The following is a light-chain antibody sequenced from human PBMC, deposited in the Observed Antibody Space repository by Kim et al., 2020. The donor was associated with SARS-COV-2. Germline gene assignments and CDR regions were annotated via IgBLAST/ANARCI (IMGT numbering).Light chain of an antibody. CDR1: QSISNY. V-gene: IGKV1-39*01. J-gene: IGKJ2*01. CDR3: QQSHSIPRT. CDR2: AAS. Sequence: SASVGDRVTITCRASQSISNYLNWYQQKPGKAPKLLIYAASSLHSGVSSRFSGSGSGTDFSLTISSLQPEDFATYYCQQSHSIPRTFGQGTKLEI.